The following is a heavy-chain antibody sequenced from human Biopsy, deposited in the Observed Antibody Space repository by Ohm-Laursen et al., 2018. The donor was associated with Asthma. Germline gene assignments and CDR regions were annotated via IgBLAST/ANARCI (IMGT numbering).Heavy chain of an antibody. CDR2: IYYGGGT. V-gene: IGHV4-31*03. CDR1: GFSLSSGGYY. J-gene: IGHJ6*02. D-gene: IGHD2-15*01. Sequence: TLSLTCRVSGFSLSSGGYYWSWIRHHPGKGLEWIGNIYYGGGTYYNPSLQSRATISIDTSMSQFSLKLKSVTAADTAVYYCARDRNYCSDGTCVHYYGVDVWGPGTTVTVSS. CDR3: ARDRNYCSDGTCVHYYGVDV.